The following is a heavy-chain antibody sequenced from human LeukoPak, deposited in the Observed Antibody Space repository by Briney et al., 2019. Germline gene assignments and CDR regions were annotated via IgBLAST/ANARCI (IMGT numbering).Heavy chain of an antibody. CDR2: IYHSGST. CDR1: GFTFDDYA. V-gene: IGHV4-30-2*01. Sequence: LRLSCAASGFTFDDYAMHWVRQAPGKGLEWIGYIYHSGSTYYNPSLKSRVTISVDRSKNQFSLKLSSVTAADTAVYYCARVDFFGVFGELFDYWGQGTLVTVSS. CDR3: ARVDFFGVFGELFDY. J-gene: IGHJ4*02. D-gene: IGHD3-10*01.